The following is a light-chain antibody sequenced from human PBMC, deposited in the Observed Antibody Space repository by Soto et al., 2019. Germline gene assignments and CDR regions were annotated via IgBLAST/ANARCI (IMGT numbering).Light chain of an antibody. V-gene: IGKV3-20*01. Sequence: EIVLTQSPGTLSLSPGERATLSWRASQSVRSSFLAWYQQKPGQAPSLLIKDASTRATGIPDRFSGSGSGTDFTLSISSLEPDDFAVSFCQQYGSSPWTFGQGTKVEIK. CDR3: QQYGSSPWT. J-gene: IGKJ1*01. CDR2: DAS. CDR1: QSVRSSF.